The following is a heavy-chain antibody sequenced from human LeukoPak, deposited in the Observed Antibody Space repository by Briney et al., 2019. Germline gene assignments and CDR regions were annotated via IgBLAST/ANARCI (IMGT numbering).Heavy chain of an antibody. Sequence: SGPTLVNPTQTLTLTCTFSGFSLSTSGVGVGWIRQPPGKALEWLALIYGNDDKRYSPFLKSRLTITKDTSKNQVVPTMTNMDPVDTTTYYCEHLDYYDSSGYYSNLHNWFDPWGQGTLVTVSS. CDR2: IYGNDDK. CDR3: EHLDYYDSSGYYSNLHNWFDP. V-gene: IGHV2-5*01. J-gene: IGHJ5*02. D-gene: IGHD3-22*01. CDR1: GFSLSTSGVG.